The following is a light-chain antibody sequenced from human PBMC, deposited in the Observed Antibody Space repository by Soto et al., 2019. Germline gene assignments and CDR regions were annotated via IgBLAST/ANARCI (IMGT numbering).Light chain of an antibody. V-gene: IGKV1-39*01. CDR1: QSIGRY. J-gene: IGKJ2*01. CDR2: TAS. Sequence: DIQMTQSPSSLSASVGDRVTITCRASQSIGRYLNWYQQKPGKAPKVLIYTASSLESGVPSRFSGSGSGKEFTLTINSLQPEDLATYYCQQSYNTPPYTFGPGTKLEI. CDR3: QQSYNTPPYT.